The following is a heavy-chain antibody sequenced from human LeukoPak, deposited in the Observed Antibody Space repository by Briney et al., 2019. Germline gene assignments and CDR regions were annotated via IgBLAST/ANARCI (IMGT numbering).Heavy chain of an antibody. CDR2: INPSSGGT. CDR1: GYTFTGYY. Sequence: GASVKVSCKASGYTFTGYYMHWVRQAPGQGLEWMGWINPSSGGTNYAQKFQGWVTMTRDTSISTAYMELSRLRSDDTAVYYCARGSFHYYDSSGHDAFDIWGQGTMVTVSS. J-gene: IGHJ3*02. D-gene: IGHD3-22*01. V-gene: IGHV1-2*04. CDR3: ARGSFHYYDSSGHDAFDI.